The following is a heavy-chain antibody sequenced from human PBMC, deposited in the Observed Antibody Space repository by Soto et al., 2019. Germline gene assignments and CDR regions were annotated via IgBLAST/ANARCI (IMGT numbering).Heavy chain of an antibody. V-gene: IGHV1-3*01. CDR2: INAGNGNT. CDR3: AGESEAVAGELDY. Sequence: ASVKVSCKASGYTFTSYAMHWVRQAPGQRLEWMGWINAGNGNTKYSQKFQGRVTITRDTSASTAYMELRSLRSEDTAVYYCAGESEAVAGELDYWGQGTLVTVSS. CDR1: GYTFTSYA. D-gene: IGHD6-19*01. J-gene: IGHJ4*02.